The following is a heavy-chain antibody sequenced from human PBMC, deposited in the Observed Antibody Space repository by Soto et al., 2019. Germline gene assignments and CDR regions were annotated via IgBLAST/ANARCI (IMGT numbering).Heavy chain of an antibody. Sequence: QMQLVESGGGVVQAGRSLRLSCAASGFTFSSYPMHWVRQAPGKGLEWVAVISFDGSKKYYADSVKGRFFISKDNSNNMLSLPMNSLRGEDSAVYYCARLPGPLVAVLYLYTVDGREPVSDADVWGQGTAVTVSS. D-gene: IGHD6-19*01. CDR2: ISFDGSKK. J-gene: IGHJ6*02. CDR1: GFTFSSYP. CDR3: ARLPGPLVAVLYLYTVDGREPVSDADV. V-gene: IGHV3-30-3*01.